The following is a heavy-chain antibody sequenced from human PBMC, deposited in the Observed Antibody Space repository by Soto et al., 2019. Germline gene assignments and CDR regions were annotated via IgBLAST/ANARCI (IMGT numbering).Heavy chain of an antibody. V-gene: IGHV3-23*01. CDR1: GFTFSSYA. Sequence: EVQLLESGGGLVQPGGSLRLSCAASGFTFSSYAMSWVRQAPGKGLEWVSAINGSGGSTYYADSVKGRFTISRDNSKNTLYLQMSSLRAEDTAVYYCAKDPSLKGHSSSGQTPFDYWGQGTLVTVSS. J-gene: IGHJ4*02. D-gene: IGHD6-13*01. CDR2: INGSGGST. CDR3: AKDPSLKGHSSSGQTPFDY.